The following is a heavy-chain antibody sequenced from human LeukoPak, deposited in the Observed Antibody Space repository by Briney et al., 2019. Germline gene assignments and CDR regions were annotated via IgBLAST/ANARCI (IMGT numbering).Heavy chain of an antibody. V-gene: IGHV1-69*13. CDR3: ARDGPHDYGDSDY. CDR1: GGTFSSYA. Sequence: SVHVSCKASGGTFSSYAIRGVRQAPGKGREWMGGINPIFGPANYAQKSQGRVTITADESTSTAYMELSSLRSEDTAVYYCARDGPHDYGDSDYWGQGTLVTVSS. CDR2: INPIFGPA. J-gene: IGHJ4*02. D-gene: IGHD4-17*01.